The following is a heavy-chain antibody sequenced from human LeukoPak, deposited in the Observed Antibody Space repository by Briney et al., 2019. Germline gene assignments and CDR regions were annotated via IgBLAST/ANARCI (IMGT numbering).Heavy chain of an antibody. CDR2: IYPSDSDT. V-gene: IGHV5-51*01. J-gene: IGHJ4*02. CDR3: ARPLQGIVGATGFDY. CDR1: EYSFATYW. D-gene: IGHD1-26*01. Sequence: GESLKISCQGPEYSFATYWIAWLRQMPGKGLEWMGIIYPSDSDTRYSPSFQGQVTVSADKSIKTAYLQWSSLKASDTAMYYCARPLQGIVGATGFDYWGQGTLVTVSS.